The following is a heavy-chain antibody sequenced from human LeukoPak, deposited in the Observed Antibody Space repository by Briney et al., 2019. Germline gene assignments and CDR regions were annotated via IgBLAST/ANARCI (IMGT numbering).Heavy chain of an antibody. CDR3: ARDQGGRWQLVPGRRYYFDY. D-gene: IGHD6-13*01. J-gene: IGHJ4*02. CDR2: INPSGGST. V-gene: IGHV1-46*01. Sequence: ASVKVSCKASGYTFTSYYIHWVRQPPGQGLEWMGIINPSGGSTSYAQKFQGRVTMTRDTSTSTVYMELRSLRSDDTAVYYCARDQGGRWQLVPGRRYYFDYWGQGTLVTVSS. CDR1: GYTFTSYY.